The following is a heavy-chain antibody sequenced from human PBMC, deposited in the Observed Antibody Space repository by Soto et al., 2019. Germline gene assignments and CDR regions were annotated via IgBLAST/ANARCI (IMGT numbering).Heavy chain of an antibody. CDR2: IYSGGTT. V-gene: IGHV3-66*01. CDR3: AADWNYGHFGY. D-gene: IGHD1-7*01. Sequence: DVQLVESGGGLVQPGGSLRLSCAASGFTVSHNYLSWVRQAPGKGLEWVSVIYSGGTTYYADSVKGRFSISRDNSKNTLYLQMNSLRAEDTAVYYCAADWNYGHFGYWGQGTLVTVSS. CDR1: GFTVSHNY. J-gene: IGHJ4*02.